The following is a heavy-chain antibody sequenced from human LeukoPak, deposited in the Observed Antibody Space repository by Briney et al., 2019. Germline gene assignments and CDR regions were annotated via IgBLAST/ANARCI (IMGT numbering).Heavy chain of an antibody. CDR1: GFTFSSYS. V-gene: IGHV3-21*01. CDR3: ARAPEPRFLSWTDY. D-gene: IGHD3-3*01. Sequence: GGSLRLSCAASGFTFSSYSMNWVRQAPGKGREWVSSISSSSSYIYYADSVKGRFTISRDNAKNSLYLQMNSLRAEDTAVYYCARAPEPRFLSWTDYWGQGTLVTVSS. CDR2: ISSSSSYI. J-gene: IGHJ4*02.